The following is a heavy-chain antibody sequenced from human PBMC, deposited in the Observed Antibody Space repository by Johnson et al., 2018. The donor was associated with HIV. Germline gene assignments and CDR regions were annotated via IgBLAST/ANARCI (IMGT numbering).Heavy chain of an antibody. CDR3: ARSNGAHFDAFDI. V-gene: IGHV3-64*01. CDR2: ISNNGGST. Sequence: VQLVESGGGLVQPGGSLRLSCAASGFTFSNYAMHWVRQAPGKGLEYVSAISNNGGSTYYANSVKGRFTISRDNSKNTLSLQMNSLRAEDTAVYYCARSNGAHFDAFDIWGQGTMVTVSS. J-gene: IGHJ3*02. CDR1: GFTFSNYA. D-gene: IGHD7-27*01.